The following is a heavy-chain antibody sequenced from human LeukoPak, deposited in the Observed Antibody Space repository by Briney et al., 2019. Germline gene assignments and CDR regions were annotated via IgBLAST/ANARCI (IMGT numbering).Heavy chain of an antibody. CDR2: VNHSGST. CDR1: GGSFRGYY. D-gene: IGHD2-15*01. Sequence: KTSETLSLTCAVYGGSFRGYYWSWIRQPPGTGLEWIGEVNHSGSTNYNPSLKSRVTISVDTSKNQFSLKLSSVTAADTAVYYCARGVAASQEADQRGVSSTDYFDYWGQGTLVTVSS. V-gene: IGHV4-34*01. J-gene: IGHJ4*02. CDR3: ARGVAASQEADQRGVSSTDYFDY.